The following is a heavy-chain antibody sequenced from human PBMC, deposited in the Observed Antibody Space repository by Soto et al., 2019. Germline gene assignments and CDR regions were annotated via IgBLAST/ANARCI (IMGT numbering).Heavy chain of an antibody. CDR3: ARGVLIAIFGVVISGWFDP. J-gene: IGHJ5*02. D-gene: IGHD3-3*01. V-gene: IGHV1-18*04. CDR2: ISAYNGNT. Sequence: ASVKVSFKAYGYTFTSYGISWVRPAPGQGLERMGWISAYNGNTNYAQKLQGRVTMTTDTSTSTAYMELRSLRSDDTAVYYCARGVLIAIFGVVISGWFDPWGQGTLVNVSS. CDR1: GYTFTSYG.